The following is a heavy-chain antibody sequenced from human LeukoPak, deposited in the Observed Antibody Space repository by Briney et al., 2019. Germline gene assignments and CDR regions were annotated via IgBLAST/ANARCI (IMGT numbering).Heavy chain of an antibody. CDR2: INWNGGST. J-gene: IGHJ4*02. D-gene: IGHD5-18*01. CDR1: GFTFSSYA. Sequence: GGSLRLSCAASGFTFSSYAMSWVRQAPGKGLEWVSGINWNGGSTGYADSVKGRFTISRDNAKNSLYLQMNSPRAEDTALYYCARDPSYYSYGTLDYWGQGTLVTVSS. CDR3: ARDPSYYSYGTLDY. V-gene: IGHV3-20*04.